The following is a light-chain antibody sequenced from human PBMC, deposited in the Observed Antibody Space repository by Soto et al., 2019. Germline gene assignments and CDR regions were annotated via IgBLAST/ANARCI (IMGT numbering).Light chain of an antibody. V-gene: IGKV3-20*01. CDR2: GAS. J-gene: IGKJ1*01. Sequence: DIVLTQSPGTLSLSPGDRATLSCRASQGVSSYFLAWYQQKPGQPPMLLIYGASTRPTGIPNRFSGRGSGTDFTLTISSLEPEDFAVYYCQQYDNLPLTFGQGTKLEIK. CDR3: QQYDNLPLT. CDR1: QGVSSYF.